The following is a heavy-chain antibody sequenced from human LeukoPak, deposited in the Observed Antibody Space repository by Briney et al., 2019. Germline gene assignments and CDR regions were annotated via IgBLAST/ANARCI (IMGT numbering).Heavy chain of an antibody. CDR3: AGGEGWAAEY. CDR1: TFTFTNYW. CDR2: IKEDGTEK. J-gene: IGHJ4*02. Sequence: PGGSLRLSCVASTFTFTNYWMTWVRQAPGKGLEWVANIKEDGTEKHYADSVKGRFTISRGNTENSVYLQMNSLRVEATAVYFCAGGEGWAAEYWGQGTQVTVSS. V-gene: IGHV3-7*03. D-gene: IGHD1-26*01.